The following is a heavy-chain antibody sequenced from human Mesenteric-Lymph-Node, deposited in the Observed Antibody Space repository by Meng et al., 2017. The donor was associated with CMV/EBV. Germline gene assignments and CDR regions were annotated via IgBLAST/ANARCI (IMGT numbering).Heavy chain of an antibody. J-gene: IGHJ5*02. D-gene: IGHD2-2*01. CDR1: GYTFTGYY. V-gene: IGHV1-2*02. Sequence: ASVKVSCKASGYTFTGYYMHWVRQTPGQGLEWMGWINPNSGGTNYAQKFQGRVTMTRDTSISTAYMELSRLTSDDTAVYYCARDLVVVIPDDLWGQGTLVTVSS. CDR2: INPNSGGT. CDR3: ARDLVVVIPDDL.